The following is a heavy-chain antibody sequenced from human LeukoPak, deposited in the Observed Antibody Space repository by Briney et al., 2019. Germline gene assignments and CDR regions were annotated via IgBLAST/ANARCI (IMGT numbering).Heavy chain of an antibody. CDR1: GFTFSSFG. Sequence: GGSLRLSCAASGFTFSSFGMRWARQAPGKGLEWGAVITYDGSKKYYADSVKGRFTISRDNSKNTLYLQMDSLRTEDTAVYYCARGLDYDILTFWGQGTLVTVSS. CDR3: ARGLDYDILTF. J-gene: IGHJ4*02. D-gene: IGHD3-9*01. CDR2: ITYDGSKK. V-gene: IGHV3-30-3*01.